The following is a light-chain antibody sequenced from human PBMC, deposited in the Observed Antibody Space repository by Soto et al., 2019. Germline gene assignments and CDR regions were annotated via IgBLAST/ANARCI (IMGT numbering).Light chain of an antibody. V-gene: IGKV1-12*01. Sequence: IQMTQSPSSVSASVGDRVTMTCRASQGVGGWSAWYQQKPGKVPKLLIYATPSLHSGVPSRFSGSGSGTDFTLSISSLQPEDFATYYCQQTHSLPLSFGPGTKVDIK. CDR1: QGVGGW. J-gene: IGKJ3*01. CDR2: ATP. CDR3: QQTHSLPLS.